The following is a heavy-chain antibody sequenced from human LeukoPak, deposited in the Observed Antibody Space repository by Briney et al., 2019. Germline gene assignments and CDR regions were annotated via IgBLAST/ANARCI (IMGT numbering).Heavy chain of an antibody. CDR3: ARDSQRGPFDY. CDR1: GFTFSSYG. CDR2: IWYDGSNK. Sequence: GRSLRLSCAASGFTFSSYGMHWVRQAPGKGLEWVAVIWYDGSNKYYAGSVKGRFTISRDNSKNTLYLQMNSLRAEDTAVYYCARDSQRGPFDYWGQGTLVTVSS. J-gene: IGHJ4*02. V-gene: IGHV3-33*01. D-gene: IGHD1-26*01.